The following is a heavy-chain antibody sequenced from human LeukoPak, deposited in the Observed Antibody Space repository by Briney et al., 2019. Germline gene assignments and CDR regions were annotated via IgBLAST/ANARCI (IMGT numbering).Heavy chain of an antibody. CDR2: ISSRSDNT. J-gene: IGHJ4*02. Sequence: PGASLRLSCAASGFIFSNYAMYWVRQAPGKGLEWVSAISSRSDNTYYADSVKGRFTLSRDSSKNTLYLQMNSLRADDTAVYCCAKWGDYDVLTGYYVSDFWGQGTLVTVSS. CDR3: AKWGDYDVLTGYYVSDF. CDR1: GFIFSNYA. D-gene: IGHD3-9*01. V-gene: IGHV3-23*01.